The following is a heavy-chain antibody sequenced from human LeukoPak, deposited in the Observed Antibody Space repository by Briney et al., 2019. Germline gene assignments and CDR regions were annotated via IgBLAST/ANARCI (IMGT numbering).Heavy chain of an antibody. CDR3: AKTLNWNDVLFFDY. D-gene: IGHD1-1*01. J-gene: IGHJ4*02. CDR1: GFTFSSYG. Sequence: GGSLRLSCAASGFTFSSYGMHWVRQAPGKGLEWVAVISYDGSNKYYADSVKGRFTISRDNSKNTLYLQMNSLRAEDTAVCYCAKTLNWNDVLFFDYWGQGTLVTVSS. CDR2: ISYDGSNK. V-gene: IGHV3-30*18.